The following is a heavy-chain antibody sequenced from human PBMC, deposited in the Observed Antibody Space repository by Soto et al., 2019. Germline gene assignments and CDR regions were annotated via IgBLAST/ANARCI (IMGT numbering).Heavy chain of an antibody. Sequence: EVQLVESGGGLVQPGGSLRLSCAASGFTFSNYSMNWVRQAPGKGLEWVSYISSSSNTLYYADSVKGRFTISRDNAKNSLYLQMNSLRAEDTAVYYCARADSGYAHGYYYYGMDVWGQGTTVTVSS. J-gene: IGHJ6*02. CDR2: ISSSSNTL. CDR1: GFTFSNYS. CDR3: ARADSGYAHGYYYYGMDV. D-gene: IGHD5-12*01. V-gene: IGHV3-48*01.